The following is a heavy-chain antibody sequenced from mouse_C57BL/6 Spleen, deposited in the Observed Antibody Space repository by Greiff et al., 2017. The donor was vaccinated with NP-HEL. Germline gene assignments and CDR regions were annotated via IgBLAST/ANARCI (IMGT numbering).Heavy chain of an antibody. J-gene: IGHJ1*03. CDR3: ARREDWDSYTYFDV. CDR2: ISSGSSTI. V-gene: IGHV5-17*01. CDR1: GFTFSDYG. D-gene: IGHD4-1*01. Sequence: EVQRVESGGGLVKPGGSLKLSCAASGFTFSDYGMHWVRQAPEKGLEWVAYISSGSSTIYYADTVKGRFTISRDNAKNTLFLQMTSLRSEDTAMYYCARREDWDSYTYFDVWGTGTTVTVSS.